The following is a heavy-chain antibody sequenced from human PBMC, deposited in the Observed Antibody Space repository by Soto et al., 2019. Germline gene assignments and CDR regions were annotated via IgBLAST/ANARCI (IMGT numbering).Heavy chain of an antibody. CDR2: INPNSGGT. V-gene: IGHV1-2*04. J-gene: IGHJ4*02. CDR1: GYTFTGYY. D-gene: IGHD6-6*01. Sequence: GASVKVSCKASGYTFTGYYMHWVRQAPGQGLEWMGWINPNSGGTNYAQKFQGWVTMTRDTSISTAYMELSRLRPDDTAVYYCATEYSSSSAFDYWGQGTLVTVSS. CDR3: ATEYSSSSAFDY.